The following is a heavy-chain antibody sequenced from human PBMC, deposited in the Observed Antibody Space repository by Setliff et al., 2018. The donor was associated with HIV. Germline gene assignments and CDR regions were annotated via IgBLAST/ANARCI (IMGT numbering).Heavy chain of an antibody. CDR3: ARDRAPLDAGDAFDI. D-gene: IGHD1-26*01. CDR2: ISSSSSYI. J-gene: IGHJ3*02. CDR1: GFTFNRFT. V-gene: IGHV3-21*01. Sequence: GESLRLSCAASGFTFNRFTMNWVRQAPGKGLEWVSSISSSSSYIYYADSVKGRFTISRDYAKNSLYLQMNSLRAEDTAVYFCARDRAPLDAGDAFDIWGQGTMVTVSS.